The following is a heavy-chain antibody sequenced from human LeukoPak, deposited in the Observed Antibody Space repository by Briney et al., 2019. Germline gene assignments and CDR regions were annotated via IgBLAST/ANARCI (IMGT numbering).Heavy chain of an antibody. CDR2: IKQDGSEK. J-gene: IGHJ4*02. Sequence: AGGSLRLSCAASGFTFDNYWMTWVRQAPGKGLEWVANIKQDGSEKYYVDSVKGRFTISRDNAKNSLYLQMNSLRAEDTAVYYCARPGRMQSSIAARPFDYWGQGTLVTVSS. D-gene: IGHD6-6*01. CDR3: ARPGRMQSSIAARPFDY. V-gene: IGHV3-7*01. CDR1: GFTFDNYW.